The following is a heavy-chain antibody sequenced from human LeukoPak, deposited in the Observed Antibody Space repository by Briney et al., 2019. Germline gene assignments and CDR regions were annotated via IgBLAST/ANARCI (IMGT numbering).Heavy chain of an antibody. CDR3: ARHRELGD. Sequence: GGSLRLSCAAFGFTVSNANINWVRQAPGKGLEWVSIIHSAGGTNYAGSVEGRFTISRDNSKNTVYLQMTSLRVEDTAVYYCARHRELGDWGQGTLVTVSS. J-gene: IGHJ4*02. V-gene: IGHV3-66*04. CDR1: GFTVSNAN. CDR2: IHSAGGT. D-gene: IGHD3-16*01.